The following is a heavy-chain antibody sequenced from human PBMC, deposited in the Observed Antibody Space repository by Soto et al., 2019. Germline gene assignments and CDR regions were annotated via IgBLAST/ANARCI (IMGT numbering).Heavy chain of an antibody. CDR2: INRRGHST. V-gene: IGHV3-7*03. Sequence: GGSLRLSCVGSGFRFSDYPLNWVRQAPGQGLEWVANINRRGHSTNYVDSVRGRFSTSRDNTRNSLYLTMDSLRVGDTATYYCVSGTPTPGLDIWGRGTTVTVSS. CDR3: VSGTPTPGLDI. CDR1: GFRFSDYP. J-gene: IGHJ6*02. D-gene: IGHD6-25*01.